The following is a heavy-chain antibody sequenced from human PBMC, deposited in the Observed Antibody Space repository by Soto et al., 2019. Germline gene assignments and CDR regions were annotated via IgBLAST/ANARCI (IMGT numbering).Heavy chain of an antibody. V-gene: IGHV3-9*01. CDR2: ISWNSGSL. CDR3: AKDLMGTKYYYDYDGMDI. Sequence: EVQLVESGGGLVQPGRSLRLSCAASGFTFDDYAMHWVRQAPGKGLEWVSGISWNSGSLGYADSVKGRFTISRDNAKNSLYLHTNRLRAEDTALYYCAKDLMGTKYYYDYDGMDIWGQGTTVTVSS. D-gene: IGHD2-8*01. CDR1: GFTFDDYA. J-gene: IGHJ6*02.